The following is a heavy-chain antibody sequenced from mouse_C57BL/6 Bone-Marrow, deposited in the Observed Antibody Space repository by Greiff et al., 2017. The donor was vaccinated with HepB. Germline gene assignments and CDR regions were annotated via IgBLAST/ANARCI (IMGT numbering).Heavy chain of an antibody. Sequence: VQLQQPGAELVRPGTSVKLSCKASGYTFTSYWMHWVKQRPGQGLEWIGVIDPSDSYTNYNQKFKGKATLTVDTSSSKAYMQLSSLTSEDSAVYYCARKEELGMDYWGQGTSVTVSS. V-gene: IGHV1-59*01. CDR3: ARKEELGMDY. CDR1: GYTFTSYW. D-gene: IGHD4-1*01. J-gene: IGHJ4*01. CDR2: IDPSDSYT.